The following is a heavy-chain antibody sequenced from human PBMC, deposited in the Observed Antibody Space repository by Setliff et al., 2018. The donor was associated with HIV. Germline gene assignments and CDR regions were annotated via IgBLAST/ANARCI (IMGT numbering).Heavy chain of an antibody. CDR3: ARDDPAGGIDY. Sequence: PGGSLRLSCAASGFTFNSYWMNWVRQAPGKGLEWVSYMTASGSKIYYADSVKGRFTISRDNAKNSLYLQMNSLRAEDTAIYYCARDDPAGGIDYWGQGTLVTVSS. D-gene: IGHD1-26*01. CDR1: GFTFNSYW. V-gene: IGHV3-48*03. J-gene: IGHJ4*02. CDR2: MTASGSKI.